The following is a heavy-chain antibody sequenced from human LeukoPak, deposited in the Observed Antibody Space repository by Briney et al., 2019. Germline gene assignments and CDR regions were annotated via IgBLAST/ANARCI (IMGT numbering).Heavy chain of an antibody. D-gene: IGHD3-22*01. CDR1: GFTFSSYA. J-gene: IGHJ4*02. CDR2: IIGNGGST. CDR3: ARPAYYDSSGLIDY. Sequence: GGSLRLSCAASGFTFSSYAMSWVRQAPGKGLEWVSAIIGNGGSTYYADSVKGRFTISRDNAKNSLYLQMNSLRAEDTAVYYCARPAYYDSSGLIDYWGQGTLVTVSS. V-gene: IGHV3-23*01.